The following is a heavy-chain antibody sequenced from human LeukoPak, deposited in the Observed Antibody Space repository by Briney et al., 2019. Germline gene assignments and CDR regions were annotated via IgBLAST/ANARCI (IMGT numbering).Heavy chain of an antibody. CDR2: IYYSGST. D-gene: IGHD3-22*01. V-gene: IGHV4-30-4*01. J-gene: IGHJ4*02. CDR1: GGSISSGDDY. Sequence: KPSETLSLTCTVSGGSISSGDDYWSWIRQPPGKGLEWIGDIYYSGSTYYNPSLKSRVTISVDTSKNQFSLKLSSVTAADTAVYYCARGGDKYYYDSSGYVIPIFDYWGQGTLVTVSP. CDR3: ARGGDKYYYDSSGYVIPIFDY.